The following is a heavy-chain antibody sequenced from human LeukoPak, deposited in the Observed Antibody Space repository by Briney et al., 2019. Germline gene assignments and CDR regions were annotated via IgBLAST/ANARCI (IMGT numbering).Heavy chain of an antibody. CDR3: ARESETSGWYDY. CDR2: ISGDGGST. D-gene: IGHD6-19*01. Sequence: GGSLELPCRAPGFLFDIHWARQAPGKGLEGVSLISGDGGSTFYADSVRGRFTISRDNTRKSLSLQMSSLRSEDTALYYCARESETSGWYDYWGQGTLVTVSS. V-gene: IGHV3-43*01. J-gene: IGHJ4*02. CDR1: GFLFD.